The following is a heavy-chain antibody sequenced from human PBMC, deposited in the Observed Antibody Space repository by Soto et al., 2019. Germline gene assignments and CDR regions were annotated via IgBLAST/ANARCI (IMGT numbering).Heavy chain of an antibody. CDR3: ARHRGQSGLDY. CDR2: IYHSGST. V-gene: IGHV4-59*08. D-gene: IGHD4-4*01. CDR1: GGSISSYY. Sequence: SETLSLTCTGSGGSISSYYRSWIRQPPGKGLEWIGYIYHSGSTNYNPSLKSRVTISVDTSKKQFSLKLSSVTAADTAVYYCARHRGQSGLDYWGQGTLVTVSS. J-gene: IGHJ4*02.